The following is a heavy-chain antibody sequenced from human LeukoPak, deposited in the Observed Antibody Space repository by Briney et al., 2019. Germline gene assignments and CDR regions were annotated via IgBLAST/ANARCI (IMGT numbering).Heavy chain of an antibody. CDR2: IKQDGSEK. CDR1: GFTFSIYW. CDR3: ARDDSYILSGYDY. D-gene: IGHD3-9*01. V-gene: IGHV3-7*03. Sequence: GGSLRLSCAASGFTFSIYWMSRVRRAPGKGLEWVANIKQDGSEKYYVDSVKGRFTISRDNAKNSLYLQMNSLRAEDTAVYYCARDDSYILSGYDYWGQGTLVTVSS. J-gene: IGHJ4*02.